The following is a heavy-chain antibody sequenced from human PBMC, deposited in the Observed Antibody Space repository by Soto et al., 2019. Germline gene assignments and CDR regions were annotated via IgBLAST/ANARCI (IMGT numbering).Heavy chain of an antibody. D-gene: IGHD2-15*01. V-gene: IGHV3-30-3*01. Sequence: QAQLVESGGGVVQPGRSLRLSCAASGFTFSSFAMHWVRQAPGKGLEWLAVISSDVVNYYYAESVKGRFTISRDNSKNTLYLQMNSLRNEDTAVYYCAGGGAWTPEGLGYWGQGTLVTVSS. J-gene: IGHJ4*02. CDR2: ISSDVVNY. CDR3: AGGGAWTPEGLGY. CDR1: GFTFSSFA.